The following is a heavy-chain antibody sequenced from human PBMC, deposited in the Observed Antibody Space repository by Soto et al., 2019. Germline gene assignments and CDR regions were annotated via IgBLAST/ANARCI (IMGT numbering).Heavy chain of an antibody. J-gene: IGHJ4*02. Sequence: SETLSLTCAVFGGSMRSSNWWSWVRQAPGKGLEWIGEIYYSGGTNYNPSLKSRVTVSVDRSNNQFSMTLTSVTAADTAIYYCVTFPRSWLTAPDDYWGQGTLVTVSS. CDR3: VTFPRSWLTAPDDY. CDR1: GGSMRSSNW. D-gene: IGHD3-10*01. CDR2: IYYSGGT. V-gene: IGHV4-4*02.